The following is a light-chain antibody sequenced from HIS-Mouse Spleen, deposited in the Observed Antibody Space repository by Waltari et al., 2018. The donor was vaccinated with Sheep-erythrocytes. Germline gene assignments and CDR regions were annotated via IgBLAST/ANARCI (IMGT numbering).Light chain of an antibody. CDR1: NIGRKN. Sequence: SYELTQPLSVSVALGQTARITGGGNNIGRKNVHWYQQKPGQAPVPVIYRDSNRPSGIPERFSGSNSGNTATLTISRAQAGDEADYYCQVWDSSTVVFGGGTKLTVL. CDR2: RDS. J-gene: IGLJ2*01. V-gene: IGLV3-9*01. CDR3: QVWDSSTVV.